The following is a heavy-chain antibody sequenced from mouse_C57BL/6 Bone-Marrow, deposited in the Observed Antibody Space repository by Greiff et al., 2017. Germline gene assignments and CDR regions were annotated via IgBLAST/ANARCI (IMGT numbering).Heavy chain of an antibody. CDR1: GYTFTSYW. V-gene: IGHV1-69*01. D-gene: IGHD1-1*02. Sequence: QVQLQQPGAELVMPGASVKLSCKASGYTFTSYWMHWVKQRPGQGLEWIGEIDPSDSYTNYTQKFKGKSTLTVDKSSSTAYMQLSSLTSEDSAVYYCARWDYAMDYWGQGTTLTVSS. CDR2: IDPSDSYT. J-gene: IGHJ2*01. CDR3: ARWDYAMDY.